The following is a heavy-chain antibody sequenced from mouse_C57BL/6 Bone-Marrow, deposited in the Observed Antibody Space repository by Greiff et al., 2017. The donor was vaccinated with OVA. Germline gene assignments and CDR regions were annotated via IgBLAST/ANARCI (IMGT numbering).Heavy chain of an antibody. Sequence: EVKLVESGGGLVKPGGSLKLSCAASGFTFSSYAMSWVRQTPEKRLEWVATISDGGSYTYYPDNVKGRFTISRDNAKNNLYLQMSHLKSEDTAMYYCARDRPGGGFAYWGQGTLVTVSA. J-gene: IGHJ3*01. CDR3: ARDRPGGGFAY. V-gene: IGHV5-4*01. CDR1: GFTFSSYA. CDR2: ISDGGSYT.